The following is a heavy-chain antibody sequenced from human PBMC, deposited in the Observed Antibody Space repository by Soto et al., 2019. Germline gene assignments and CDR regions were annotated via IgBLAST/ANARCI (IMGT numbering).Heavy chain of an antibody. CDR3: ARRMVRGVEN. V-gene: IGHV4-59*08. Sequence: SETLSLTCTVSGGSISSYYWSWIRQPPGKGLEWIGYIYYSGRTNYNPSLKSRVTISVDTSKNQFSLKLSSVTAADTAVYYCARRMVRGVENWGQGTLVTVSS. D-gene: IGHD3-10*01. CDR1: GGSISSYY. J-gene: IGHJ4*02. CDR2: IYYSGRT.